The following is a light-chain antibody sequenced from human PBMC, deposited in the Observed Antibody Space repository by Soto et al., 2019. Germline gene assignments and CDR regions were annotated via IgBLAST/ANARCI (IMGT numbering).Light chain of an antibody. CDR1: SSEVGGYNY. CDR3: CSYTTSNTRQIV. Sequence: QSALTQPASVSGSPGQSITISRTGTSSEVGGYNYVSWYQQHPGKAPKFMIYDVSNRPSGVSNRFSGSKSGNTASLTISGLQAEDEADYYCCSYTTSNTRQIVFGTGTKVTVL. V-gene: IGLV2-14*01. J-gene: IGLJ1*01. CDR2: DVS.